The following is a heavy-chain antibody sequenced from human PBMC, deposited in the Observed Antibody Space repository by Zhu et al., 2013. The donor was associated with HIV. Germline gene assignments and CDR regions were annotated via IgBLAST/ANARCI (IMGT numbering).Heavy chain of an antibody. V-gene: IGHV1-58*01. CDR1: GFTFTSSA. J-gene: IGHJ6*02. CDR3: AADRYSSGPLLHYYGMDV. CDR2: IVVGSGNT. D-gene: IGHD6-19*01. Sequence: QMQLVQSGPEVKKPGTSVKVSCKASGFTFTSSAVQWVRQARGQRLEWIGWIVVGSGNTNYAQKFQERVTITRDMSTSTAYMELSSLRSEDTAVYYCAADRYSSGPLLHYYGMDVWGQGTTVTVSS.